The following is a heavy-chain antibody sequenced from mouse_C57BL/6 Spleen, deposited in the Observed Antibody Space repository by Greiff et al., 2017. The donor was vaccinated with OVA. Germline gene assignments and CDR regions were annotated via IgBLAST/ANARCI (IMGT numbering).Heavy chain of an antibody. D-gene: IGHD3-3*01. Sequence: QVQLQQPGAELVKPGASVKLSCKASGYTFTSYWMQWVKQRPGQGLEWIGEIDPSDSYTNYNQKFKGKATLTVDTSSSTAYMQLSSLTAEDSAVYYCARGPRDWGQGTTLTVSS. J-gene: IGHJ2*01. V-gene: IGHV1-50*01. CDR2: IDPSDSYT. CDR3: ARGPRD. CDR1: GYTFTSYW.